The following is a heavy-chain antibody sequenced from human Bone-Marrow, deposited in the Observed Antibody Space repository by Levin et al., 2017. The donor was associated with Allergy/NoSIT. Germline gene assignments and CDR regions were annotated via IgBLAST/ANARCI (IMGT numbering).Heavy chain of an antibody. CDR3: ARQEYAAAAGPEASFDY. CDR2: IYPGDSDT. J-gene: IGHJ4*02. V-gene: IGHV5-51*01. D-gene: IGHD6-13*01. Sequence: GESLKISCKGSGYSFTSYWIGWVRQMPGKGLEWMGIIYPGDSDTRYSPSFQGQVTISADKSISTAYLQWSSLKASDTAMYYCARQEYAAAAGPEASFDYWGQGTLVTVSS. CDR1: GYSFTSYW.